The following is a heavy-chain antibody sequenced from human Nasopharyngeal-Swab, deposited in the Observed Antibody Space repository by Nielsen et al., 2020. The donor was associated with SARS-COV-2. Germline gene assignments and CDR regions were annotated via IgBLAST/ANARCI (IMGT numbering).Heavy chain of an antibody. CDR3: AREGDSGYDFFFDP. D-gene: IGHD5-12*01. CDR2: INHSGRT. V-gene: IGHV4-34*01. J-gene: IGHJ5*02. Sequence: SETLSLTCAVYGGSFIGYYWSWTRQPPGKGLEWIGEINHSGRTNYNPSLKSRVTISVDTSKNKFSLKLSSVTAADTAVYYCAREGDSGYDFFFDPWGQGTLVTVSS. CDR1: GGSFIGYY.